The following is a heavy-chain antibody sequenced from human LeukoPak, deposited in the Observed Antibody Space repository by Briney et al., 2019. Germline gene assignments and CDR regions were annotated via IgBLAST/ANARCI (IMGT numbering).Heavy chain of an antibody. CDR3: ARTMVRGVIVGFDY. CDR2: IIPIFGTA. CDR1: GGTFSSYA. V-gene: IGHV1-69*05. D-gene: IGHD3-10*01. J-gene: IGHJ4*02. Sequence: SVKVSCKASGGTFSSYAISWVRQAPGQGLEWMGGIIPIFGTANYAQKFQGRGTITTDESTSTAYMELSSLRSEDTAVYYCARTMVRGVIVGFDYWGQGTLVTVSS.